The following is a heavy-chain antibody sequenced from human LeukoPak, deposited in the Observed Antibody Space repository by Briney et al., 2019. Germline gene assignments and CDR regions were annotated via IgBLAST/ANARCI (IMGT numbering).Heavy chain of an antibody. J-gene: IGHJ5*02. Sequence: SETLSLTCAVYGGSFSGYYWSWIRQPPGKGLEWIGEINHSGSTNYNPSLKGRVTISVDTSKNQFSLKLSSVTAADTAVYYCARGMVGATNNWFDPWGQGTLVTVSS. CDR1: GGSFSGYY. D-gene: IGHD1-26*01. V-gene: IGHV4-34*01. CDR2: INHSGST. CDR3: ARGMVGATNNWFDP.